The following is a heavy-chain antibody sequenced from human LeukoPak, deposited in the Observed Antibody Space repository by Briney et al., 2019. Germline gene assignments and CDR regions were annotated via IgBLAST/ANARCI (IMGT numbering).Heavy chain of an antibody. D-gene: IGHD3-10*01. Sequence: PGGSLRLSCAAPGFTFSSYGMHWVRQDPGKGLEWVAFIRYDGSNKYYAHSVKGRFTISRDNSKNTLYLQMNSLRAEDTAVYYCAKDFDYMVRGGAHYYYYYYMDVWGKGTTVTVSS. CDR3: AKDFDYMVRGGAHYYYYYYMDV. V-gene: IGHV3-30*02. CDR2: IRYDGSNK. CDR1: GFTFSSYG. J-gene: IGHJ6*03.